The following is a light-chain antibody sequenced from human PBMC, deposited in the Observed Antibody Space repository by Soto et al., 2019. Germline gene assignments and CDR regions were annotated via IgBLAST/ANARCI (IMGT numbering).Light chain of an antibody. J-gene: IGKJ4*01. Sequence: EIVLTQSPGTLSLSPGERATLSFSASQSVRSMYLAWYQQKPGQAPRLLIYDASSRATDIPDRFSGSGSGTDFTLTISRLEPEDFAVYYCQQYGSSPSLTFGGGTKVDIK. CDR2: DAS. V-gene: IGKV3-20*01. CDR3: QQYGSSPSLT. CDR1: QSVRSMY.